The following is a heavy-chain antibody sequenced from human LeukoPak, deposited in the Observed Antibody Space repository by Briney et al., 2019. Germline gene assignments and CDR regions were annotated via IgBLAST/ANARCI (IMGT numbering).Heavy chain of an antibody. CDR3: AKGSRPSVYYFDY. CDR2: ISSSSSYI. CDR1: GFTFSSYS. J-gene: IGHJ4*02. D-gene: IGHD5/OR15-5a*01. V-gene: IGHV3-21*04. Sequence: GGSLRLSCAASGFTFSSYSMNWVRQAPGKGLEWVSSISSSSSYIYYADSVKGRFTISRDNAKNSLYLQMNSLRAEDTALYYCAKGSRPSVYYFDYWGQGTLVTVSS.